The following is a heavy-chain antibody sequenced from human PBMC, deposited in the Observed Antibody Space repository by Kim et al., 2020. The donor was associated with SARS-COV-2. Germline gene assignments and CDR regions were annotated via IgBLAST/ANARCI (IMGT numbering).Heavy chain of an antibody. V-gene: IGHV3-23*01. CDR1: GFTFTNYA. Sequence: GGSLRLSCGASGFTFTNYAMSWVRQAPGKGLEWVSGISGSDSTYYEDSVKGRFTISRDNSTNTLYLQMSSLRTVDTAVYYCARKTDFDYWGYCGQRTLVTVSS. CDR2: ISGSDST. D-gene: IGHD3-16*01. CDR3: ARKTDFDYWGY. J-gene: IGHJ4*02.